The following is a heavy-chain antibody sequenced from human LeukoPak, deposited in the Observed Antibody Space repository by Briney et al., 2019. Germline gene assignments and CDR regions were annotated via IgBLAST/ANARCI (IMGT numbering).Heavy chain of an antibody. J-gene: IGHJ3*02. CDR1: GFAFSDYI. D-gene: IGHD3-16*01. Sequence: GGSLRLSCAASGFAFSDYILDWVRQAPGKGLEWVGRIRGGSNSYTTEYAASVKGRFIISRDDSKNSLYLHMNSLQTEDTAVYHCTRDGGEGGNSAFDIWGQGTKVTVSS. CDR2: IRGGSNSYTT. CDR3: TRDGGEGGNSAFDI. V-gene: IGHV3-72*01.